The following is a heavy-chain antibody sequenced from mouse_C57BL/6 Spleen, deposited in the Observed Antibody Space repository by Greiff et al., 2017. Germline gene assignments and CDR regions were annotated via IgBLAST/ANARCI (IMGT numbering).Heavy chain of an antibody. CDR3: RFYYENARDY. CDR2: IHPNSGST. Sequence: QVQLQQPGAELVKPGASVKLSCKASGYTFTSYWMHWVKQRPGQGLEWIGMIHPNSGSTNYNEKFKSKATLTVDKSSSTAYMQLSSLTSEDAAVYDCRFYYENARDYWGQGTSVTVSS. J-gene: IGHJ4*01. D-gene: IGHD2-4*01. V-gene: IGHV1-64*01. CDR1: GYTFTSYW.